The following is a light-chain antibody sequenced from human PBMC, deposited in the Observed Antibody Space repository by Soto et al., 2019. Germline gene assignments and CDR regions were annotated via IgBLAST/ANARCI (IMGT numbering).Light chain of an antibody. Sequence: SAVPQHATVSASRGQSITISGTGSSSDVGTYYFVSWYQQHPVKVPKLMIYEGTKRPSGVSDRFSGSKSGDTASMTISGLQAEDEANYYCCSYAGNNIFVVGTGTKVTV. CDR1: SSDVGTYYF. CDR2: EGT. V-gene: IGLV2-23*01. CDR3: CSYAGNNIFV. J-gene: IGLJ1*01.